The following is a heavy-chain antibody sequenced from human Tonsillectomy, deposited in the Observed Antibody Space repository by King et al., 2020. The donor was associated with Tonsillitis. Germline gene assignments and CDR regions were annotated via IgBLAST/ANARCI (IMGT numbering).Heavy chain of an antibody. V-gene: IGHV3-48*02. J-gene: IGHJ4*02. CDR3: ARSGGDYGDYGFFDY. D-gene: IGHD4-17*01. Sequence: VQLVESGGGLVQPGGSLRLSCRASGFIFTSHSLNWVRQAPGKGLDWVSYISSSSGTIYYGDSVRGRFTISRDNAKNSLYLQMNSLRDEDTAVYYCARSGGDYGDYGFFDYWGQGTLVTVSS. CDR1: GFIFTSHS. CDR2: ISSSSGTI.